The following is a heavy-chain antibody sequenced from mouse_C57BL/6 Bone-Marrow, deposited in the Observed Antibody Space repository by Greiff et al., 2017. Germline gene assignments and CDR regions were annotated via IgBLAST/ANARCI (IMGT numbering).Heavy chain of an antibody. CDR3: AAITTVVEGGYFDV. J-gene: IGHJ1*03. D-gene: IGHD1-1*01. CDR1: GYAFSSYW. V-gene: IGHV1-80*01. CDR2: IYPGDGDT. Sequence: QVQLQQSGAELVKPGASVKISCKASGYAFSSYWMNWVKQRPGKGLEWIGQIYPGDGDTNYNGKFKGKATLTADQSSSTAYMQLSSLTSEDSAVYFGAAITTVVEGGYFDVWGTGTTVTVSS.